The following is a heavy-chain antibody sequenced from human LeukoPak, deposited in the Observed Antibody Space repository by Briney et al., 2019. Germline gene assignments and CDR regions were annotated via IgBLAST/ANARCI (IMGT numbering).Heavy chain of an antibody. CDR2: INPSGGST. J-gene: IGHJ4*02. Sequence: ASVKVSCKASGYTFTSYYTHWVRQAPGQGLEWMGIINPSGGSTSYAQKFQGRVTMTEDTSTDTAYMELSSLRSEDTAVYYCATMIVVVTRRTFDYWGQGTLVTVSS. CDR3: ATMIVVVTRRTFDY. V-gene: IGHV1-46*01. CDR1: GYTFTSYY. D-gene: IGHD3-22*01.